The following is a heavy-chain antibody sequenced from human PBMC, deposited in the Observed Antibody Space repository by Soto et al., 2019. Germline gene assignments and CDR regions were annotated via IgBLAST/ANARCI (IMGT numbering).Heavy chain of an antibody. CDR3: ARDPPRQYSDGQGLDY. D-gene: IGHD5-18*01. V-gene: IGHV1-18*04. Sequence: HVQLVQSGAEVKKPGASVKVSCKASGYTFTSYGISWVRQAPGQGLEWMGWISTYNGNTNYAQKLQGRVTMTTDTSTSTAYREVRSLRSDDTAVYYCARDPPRQYSDGQGLDYWGQGTLVTVSS. CDR1: GYTFTSYG. J-gene: IGHJ4*02. CDR2: ISTYNGNT.